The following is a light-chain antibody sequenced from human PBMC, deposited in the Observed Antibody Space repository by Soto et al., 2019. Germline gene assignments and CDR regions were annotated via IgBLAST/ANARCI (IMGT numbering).Light chain of an antibody. J-gene: IGKJ1*01. Sequence: DIQMTQSPSTLSASVGDRVTITCRARQSISSSLAWYQQKPGKAPKLLIYKASSLESGVPSRFSGSGSGTEFTPTISSVQPDDFAIYYCQQYNSYWTFGQGTKVEIK. CDR1: QSISSS. V-gene: IGKV1-5*03. CDR3: QQYNSYWT. CDR2: KAS.